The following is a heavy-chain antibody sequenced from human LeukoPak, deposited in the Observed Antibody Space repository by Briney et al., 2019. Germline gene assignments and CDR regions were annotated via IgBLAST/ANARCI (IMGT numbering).Heavy chain of an antibody. Sequence: GRSLRLSCAASGFIFSDSAVHWVRQASGKGLEWVGRIRSKESTFATAYAASVKGRFTISRDDSRNTAYLQMNSLKTEDTAVYYCTRNAELERRGEFDYWGQGTLVTVSS. J-gene: IGHJ4*02. CDR3: TRNAELERRGEFDY. CDR2: IRSKESTFAT. CDR1: GFIFSDSA. D-gene: IGHD1-1*01. V-gene: IGHV3-73*01.